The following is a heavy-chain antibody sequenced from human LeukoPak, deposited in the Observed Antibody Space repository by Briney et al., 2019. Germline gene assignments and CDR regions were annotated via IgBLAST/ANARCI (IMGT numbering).Heavy chain of an antibody. CDR1: GGSISSYY. CDR3: ARDGGLISDYAFHI. D-gene: IGHD3-16*01. V-gene: IGHV4-59*01. J-gene: IGHJ3*02. Sequence: SETLSLTCTVSGGSISSYYWNWIRQPPGKGLEWIGYIYYSGSTNYNPSLKSRVTISVDTSTNQFSLRLSTVTAADTAVYYCARDGGLISDYAFHIWGQGTMVTVSS. CDR2: IYYSGST.